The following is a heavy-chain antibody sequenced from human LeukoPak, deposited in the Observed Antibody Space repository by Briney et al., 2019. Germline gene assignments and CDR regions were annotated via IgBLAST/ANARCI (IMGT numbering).Heavy chain of an antibody. CDR2: INSDGSST. J-gene: IGHJ4*02. CDR1: GFTFSSYW. Sequence: PGGSLRLSCAASGFTFSSYWMHWVRHAPGKGLVWVSRINSDGSSTSYADSVKGRFTISRDNAKNTLYLQMNSLRDEDTAVYYCARARASGRSGFDYWGQGTLVTVSS. V-gene: IGHV3-74*01. CDR3: ARARASGRSGFDY. D-gene: IGHD2-15*01.